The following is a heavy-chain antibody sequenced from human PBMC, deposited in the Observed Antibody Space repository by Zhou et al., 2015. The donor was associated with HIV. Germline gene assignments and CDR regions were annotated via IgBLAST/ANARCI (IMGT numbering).Heavy chain of an antibody. CDR2: ITPMFQTH. V-gene: IGHV1-69*06. CDR1: GGTFSGSD. J-gene: IGHJ3*01. D-gene: IGHD3-16*01. Sequence: LXQSGPEVRKPGSSVKVSCKASGGTFSGSDLSWVRQAPGQGLEWMGRITPMFQTHNYAEKFRARLNITVDRHTSAAYMELSSLTSEDAAVYYCARSNMNYDYALDLWGQGTKVIVS. CDR3: ARSNMNYDYALDL.